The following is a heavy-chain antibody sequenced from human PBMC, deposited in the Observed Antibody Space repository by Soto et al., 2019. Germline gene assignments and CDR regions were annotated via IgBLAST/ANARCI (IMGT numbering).Heavy chain of an antibody. V-gene: IGHV3-21*01. CDR2: ISSSSSYI. J-gene: IGHJ6*02. CDR1: GFTFISYS. CDR3: VRGTIDYHGMDV. Sequence: PGGSLRLSCAASGFTFISYSMNWVLQAPWKGLEWVSSISSSSSYIYYADSVKGRFTISRDNAKNSLYLQMNSLRAEDTAVYSCVRGTIDYHGMDVWGLGTTVTVSS.